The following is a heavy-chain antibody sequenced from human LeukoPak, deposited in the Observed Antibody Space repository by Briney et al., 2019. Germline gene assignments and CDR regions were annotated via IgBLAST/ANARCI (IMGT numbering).Heavy chain of an antibody. CDR1: GFTFSTYA. CDR2: ITAGSGSA. D-gene: IGHD6-13*01. CDR3: AREEAAAGTLDY. V-gene: IGHV3-23*01. J-gene: IGHJ4*02. Sequence: GGSLRLSCTASGFTFSTYAMMWVRQIPGKGLEWVSAITAGSGSALYADSVKGRFTISRDNSKNTLYLQMNSLRAEDTAVYYCAREEAAAGTLDYWGQGTLVTVSS.